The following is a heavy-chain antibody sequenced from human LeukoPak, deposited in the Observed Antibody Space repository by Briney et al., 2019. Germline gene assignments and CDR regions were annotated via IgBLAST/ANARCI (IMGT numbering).Heavy chain of an antibody. CDR3: TTFDM. CDR2: ISSDGSNK. J-gene: IGHJ3*02. Sequence: PGGSLRLSCAASGFTFTNYGIHWVRLAPGKGLEWVAVISSDGSNKHYADSVKGRFTISRDDPKNTLYLQMNSLRVDDTALYYCTTFDMWGQGTMVTVSS. V-gene: IGHV3-30*03. CDR1: GFTFTNYG.